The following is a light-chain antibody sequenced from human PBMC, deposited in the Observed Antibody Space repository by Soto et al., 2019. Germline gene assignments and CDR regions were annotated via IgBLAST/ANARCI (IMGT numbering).Light chain of an antibody. CDR3: CSYSGSSTWV. CDR2: EVS. Sequence: QSALTQPASVSGSPGQSINISCTGTSSDVGSYNLVSWYQQHPGKAPKLMIYEVSKRPSGVSNRFSGSKSGNTASLTISGLHAEDEADYYCCSYSGSSTWVFGGGTKLTVL. CDR1: SSDVGSYNL. J-gene: IGLJ3*02. V-gene: IGLV2-23*02.